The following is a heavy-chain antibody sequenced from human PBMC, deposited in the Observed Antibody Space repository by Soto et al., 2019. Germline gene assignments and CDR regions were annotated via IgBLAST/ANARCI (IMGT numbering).Heavy chain of an antibody. Sequence: QVQLVQSGDEVKKPGASVKVSCKASGYIFVNYGIAWVRQAPGQGLEWMGWISPYTGNTHSATKIQGRLTMTTDTSKSTVDMDLGSLTSDDTAVYYCVMVDNYVTPTPQDVWGQGTTVTVSS. J-gene: IGHJ6*02. D-gene: IGHD3-16*01. CDR1: GYIFVNYG. V-gene: IGHV1-18*01. CDR3: VMVDNYVTPTPQDV. CDR2: ISPYTGNT.